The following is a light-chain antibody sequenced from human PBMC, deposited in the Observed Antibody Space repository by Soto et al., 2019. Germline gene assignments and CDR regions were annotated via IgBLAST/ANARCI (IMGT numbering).Light chain of an antibody. CDR2: AAS. CDR3: QQSYITWT. Sequence: DIQMTQSPSSLSASVGDRVTITCRASQSIANYLNWYQQKPGKAPKPLIYAASSLQSGVPSRFSGSGSGTDFTLTISSLQPEDFATYYCQQSYITWTFGQGTKVEIK. V-gene: IGKV1-39*01. CDR1: QSIANY. J-gene: IGKJ1*01.